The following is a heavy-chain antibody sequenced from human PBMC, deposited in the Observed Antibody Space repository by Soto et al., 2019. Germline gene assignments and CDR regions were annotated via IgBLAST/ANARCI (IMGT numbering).Heavy chain of an antibody. Sequence: QLQLQESGPGLVKPSETLSLTCTVSGGSISSSSYYWGWIRQPPGKGLEWIGSIYYSGSTYYNPSLNSRVTISVDTSKNQFSLKLSSVTAADTAVYYCASQSYDFWSGYYRYYFDYWGQGTLVTVSS. V-gene: IGHV4-39*01. CDR1: GGSISSSSYY. CDR3: ASQSYDFWSGYYRYYFDY. D-gene: IGHD3-3*01. J-gene: IGHJ4*02. CDR2: IYYSGST.